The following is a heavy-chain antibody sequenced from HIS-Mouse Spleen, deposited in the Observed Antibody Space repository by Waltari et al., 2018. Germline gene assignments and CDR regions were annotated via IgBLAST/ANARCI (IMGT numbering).Heavy chain of an antibody. D-gene: IGHD4-4*01. Sequence: QVQLVQSGAEVKKPGASVKVSCKASGYTFTSYDINWVRQATGQGLEWMGWMKPNIGKAGKAKKFQGRVTRTRNTSISTAYMELSSLRSEDTAVYYCARGHDYSNYFDYWGQGTLVTVSS. CDR1: GYTFTSYD. V-gene: IGHV1-8*01. J-gene: IGHJ4*02. CDR2: MKPNIGKA. CDR3: ARGHDYSNYFDY.